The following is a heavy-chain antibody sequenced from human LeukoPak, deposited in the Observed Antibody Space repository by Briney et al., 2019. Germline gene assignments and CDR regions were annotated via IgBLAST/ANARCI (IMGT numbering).Heavy chain of an antibody. CDR1: GGSISSYY. V-gene: IGHV4-59*08. CDR3: ASRRVGPFDY. D-gene: IGHD1-26*01. J-gene: IGHJ4*02. Sequence: PSETLSLTCTVSGGSISSYYWSWIRQPPGKGRGWIGYIYYSGSTNYNPSLKSRVTISIDTSKNEFSLKLSSVTAADTAVYYCASRRVGPFDYWGQGTLVTVSS. CDR2: IYYSGST.